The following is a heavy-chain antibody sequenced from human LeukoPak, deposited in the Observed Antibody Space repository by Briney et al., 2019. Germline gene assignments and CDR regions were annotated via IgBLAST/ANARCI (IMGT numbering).Heavy chain of an antibody. D-gene: IGHD6-6*01. CDR1: GFTFSSYG. Sequence: PGGSLRLSCAASGFTFSSYGMHWVRQAPGKGLEYVSGISSNGGSTYYANSVKGRFTISRDNPKNTLYLQMGSLRVEDMAVYYCAREYSSSSVDYWGQGTLVTVSS. CDR3: AREYSSSSVDY. CDR2: ISSNGGST. J-gene: IGHJ4*02. V-gene: IGHV3-64*01.